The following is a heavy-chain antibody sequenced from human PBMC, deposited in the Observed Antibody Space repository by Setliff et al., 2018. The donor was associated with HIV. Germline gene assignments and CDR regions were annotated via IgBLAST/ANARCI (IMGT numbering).Heavy chain of an antibody. V-gene: IGHV3-23*01. D-gene: IGHD6-6*01. CDR3: AMFSSSSG. Sequence: GGSLRLSCTASGFTFSSYAMTWARQAPGKGLGWVSAISGSGGSTYYADSVRGRFTVPRDNPKNSLYLQMNSLRVEDTAVYYCAMFSSSSGWGQGTQVTVSS. J-gene: IGHJ4*02. CDR2: ISGSGGST. CDR1: GFTFSSYA.